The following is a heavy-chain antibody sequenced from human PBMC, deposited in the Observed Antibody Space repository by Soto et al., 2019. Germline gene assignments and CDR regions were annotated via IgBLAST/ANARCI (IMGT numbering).Heavy chain of an antibody. CDR2: ISSSSSTI. CDR3: ARFSGSKDIVVVPASWFDP. D-gene: IGHD2-2*01. Sequence: GGSLRLSCAASGFTFSSYSMNWVRQAPGKGLEWVSYISSSSSTIYYADSVKGRFTISRDNAKNSLYLQMNSLRAEDTAVYYCARFSGSKDIVVVPASWFDPWGQGTLVTVSS. V-gene: IGHV3-48*01. J-gene: IGHJ5*02. CDR1: GFTFSSYS.